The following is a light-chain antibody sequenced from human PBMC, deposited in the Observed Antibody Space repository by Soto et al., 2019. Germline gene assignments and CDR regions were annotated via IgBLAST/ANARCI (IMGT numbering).Light chain of an antibody. CDR1: SSDVGGYNY. CDR2: DVS. J-gene: IGLJ1*01. CDR3: SSYTSSSPYV. Sequence: QSVLTQPASVSGSPGQSITISCTGTSSDVGGYNYVSWYQQYPGKAPKLMIYDVSNRPSGVSNRFSGSKSGNTASLTISGLQAEDEAEYYCSSYTSSSPYVFGPGTKLTVL. V-gene: IGLV2-14*01.